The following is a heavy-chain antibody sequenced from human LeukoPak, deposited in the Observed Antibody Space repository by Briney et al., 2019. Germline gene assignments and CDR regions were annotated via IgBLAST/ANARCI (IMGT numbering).Heavy chain of an antibody. V-gene: IGHV4-59*01. J-gene: IGHJ2*01. Sequence: SETPSLTCTVSGGSISSYYWSWIRQPPGKGLEWIGYIYYSGSTNYNPSLKSRVTISVDTSKNQFSLKLSSVTAADTAVYYCARVGTTVTTRSYWYFDLWGRGTLVTVSS. CDR3: ARVGTTVTTRSYWYFDL. D-gene: IGHD4-17*01. CDR2: IYYSGST. CDR1: GGSISSYY.